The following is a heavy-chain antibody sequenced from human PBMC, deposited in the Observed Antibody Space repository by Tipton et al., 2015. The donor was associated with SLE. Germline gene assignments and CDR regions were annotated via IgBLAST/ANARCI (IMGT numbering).Heavy chain of an antibody. CDR1: GGSISSHY. J-gene: IGHJ4*02. Sequence: TLSLTCTVSGGSISSHYWSWIRQPPGKGLEWIGYIYYSGSTNYNPSLKSRVTISVDTSKNQFSLKLSSVTAADTAVYYCARATSSGDYFDYWGQGTLVPVSS. CDR2: IYYSGST. V-gene: IGHV4-59*11. CDR3: ARATSSGDYFDY. D-gene: IGHD6-6*01.